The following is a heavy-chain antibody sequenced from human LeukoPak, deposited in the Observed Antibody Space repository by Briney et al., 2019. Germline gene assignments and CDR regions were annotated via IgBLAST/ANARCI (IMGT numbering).Heavy chain of an antibody. V-gene: IGHV1-46*01. CDR2: INPSGGST. CDR1: GYTFTSYY. CDR3: ARDHSYYDSSGPLDY. D-gene: IGHD3-22*01. J-gene: IGHJ4*02. Sequence: ASVKVSCKASGYTFTSYYMHWVRQARGQGLEWMGIINPSGGSTSYAQKFQGRVTMTRDTSTSTVYMELSSLRSEDTAVYYCARDHSYYDSSGPLDYWGQGTLVTVSS.